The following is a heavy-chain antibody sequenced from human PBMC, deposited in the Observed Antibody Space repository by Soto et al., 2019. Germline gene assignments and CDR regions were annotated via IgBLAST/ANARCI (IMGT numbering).Heavy chain of an antibody. CDR2: ISGSGGST. Sequence: GGSLRLSCAASGFTFSSYAMSWVRQAPGKGLEWVSAISGSGGSTYYADSVKGRFTISGDNSKDTLYLQMNSLRAEDTAVYYCAKRSTWFGEKDAFDIWGQGTMVTVSS. J-gene: IGHJ3*02. CDR1: GFTFSSYA. CDR3: AKRSTWFGEKDAFDI. V-gene: IGHV3-23*01. D-gene: IGHD3-10*01.